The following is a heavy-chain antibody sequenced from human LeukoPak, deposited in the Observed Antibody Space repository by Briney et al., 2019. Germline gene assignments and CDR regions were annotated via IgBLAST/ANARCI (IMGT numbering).Heavy chain of an antibody. CDR1: GFTFSSYG. CDR3: ARDADGYSSSWYNLDY. J-gene: IGHJ4*02. Sequence: GGSLRLSCAASGFTFSSYGMHLVRQAPGKGLEWVAVIWYDGSNKYYADSVKGRFTISRDNSKNTLYLQMNSLRAEDTAVYYCARDADGYSSSWYNLDYWGQGTLVTVSS. V-gene: IGHV3-33*01. D-gene: IGHD6-13*01. CDR2: IWYDGSNK.